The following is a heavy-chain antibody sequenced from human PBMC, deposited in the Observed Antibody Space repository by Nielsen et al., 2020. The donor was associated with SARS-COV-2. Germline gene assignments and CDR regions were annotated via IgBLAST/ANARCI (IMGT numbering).Heavy chain of an antibody. CDR1: GFTFSSYA. J-gene: IGHJ4*02. D-gene: IGHD5-18*01. CDR2: ISGSGGST. CDR3: ASRWIQLWLYFDY. Sequence: GGSLRLSCAASGFTFSSYAMSWVRQAPGKGLEWVSAISGSGGSTYYADSVKGRFTISRDNSKNTLYLQMNSLRAENTAVYYCASRWIQLWLYFDYWGQGTLVTVSS. V-gene: IGHV3-23*01.